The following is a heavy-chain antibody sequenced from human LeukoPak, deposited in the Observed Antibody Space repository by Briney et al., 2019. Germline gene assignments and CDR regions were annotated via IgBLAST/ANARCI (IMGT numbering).Heavy chain of an antibody. CDR3: ARAAMVRGVIIEDFDY. V-gene: IGHV3-21*01. J-gene: IGHJ4*02. CDR2: ISSSSSYI. D-gene: IGHD3-10*01. CDR1: GFTFSSYS. Sequence: TGGSLRLSCAASGFTFSSYSMNWVRQAPGKGLEWVSSISSSSSYIYYADSEKGRFTISRDNAKNSLYLQMNSLRAEDTAVYYCARAAMVRGVIIEDFDYWGQGTLVTVSS.